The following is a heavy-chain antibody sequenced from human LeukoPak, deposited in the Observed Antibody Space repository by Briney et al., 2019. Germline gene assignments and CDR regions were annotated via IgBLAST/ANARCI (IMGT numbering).Heavy chain of an antibody. CDR1: GGSISSSGYY. D-gene: IGHD6-6*01. CDR3: ARLRGGYIATRG. J-gene: IGHJ4*02. Sequence: SDTLSLTCTVSGGSISSSGYYWGSIRQPPGKGLEWIGSIYDSGTTYYNPSLKSRLTISVDTSKNQLSLKLSSVTAADTAVYYCARLRGGYIATRGWGQGTLVTVSP. V-gene: IGHV4-39*01. CDR2: IYDSGTT.